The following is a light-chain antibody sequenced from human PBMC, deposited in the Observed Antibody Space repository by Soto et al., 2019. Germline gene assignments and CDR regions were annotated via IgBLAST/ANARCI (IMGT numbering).Light chain of an antibody. J-gene: IGKJ5*01. CDR3: QQYGYSPIT. V-gene: IGKV3-20*01. CDR1: QSVSSSH. CDR2: AAS. Sequence: GLSPSAGSLCLSPGERATLSSSGSQSVSSSHLAWYQHKPGQAPRLLIYAASSRATGSPDRFSGGGSGTDFTLTISRLEPEDFAVYYCQQYGYSPITFGQGTRLEIK.